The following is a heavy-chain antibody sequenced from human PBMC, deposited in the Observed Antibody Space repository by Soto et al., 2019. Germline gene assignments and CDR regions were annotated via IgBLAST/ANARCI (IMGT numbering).Heavy chain of an antibody. D-gene: IGHD3-9*01. V-gene: IGHV5-51*01. CDR3: ASSAYFDWLGAFDI. J-gene: IGHJ3*02. CDR2: IYPGDSDT. CDR1: GYSFTSYW. Sequence: HGESLKISCKGSGYSFTSYWIGWVRQMPRKGLEWMGIIYPGDSDTRYSPSFQGQVTISADKSISTAYLQWSSLKASDTAMYYCASSAYFDWLGAFDIWGQGTMVTVSS.